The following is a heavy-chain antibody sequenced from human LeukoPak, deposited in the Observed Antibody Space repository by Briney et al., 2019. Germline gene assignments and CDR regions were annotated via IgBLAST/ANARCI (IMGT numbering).Heavy chain of an antibody. Sequence: QPGGFLRLSCAASGFTFSSYGMHWVRQAPGKGLEWVAFIRYDGSNKYYADSVKGRFTISRDNSKNTLYLQMNSLRAEDTAVYYCASFTIFGVVISYDAFDIWGQGTMVTVSS. CDR3: ASFTIFGVVISYDAFDI. J-gene: IGHJ3*02. CDR2: IRYDGSNK. V-gene: IGHV3-30*02. D-gene: IGHD3-3*01. CDR1: GFTFSSYG.